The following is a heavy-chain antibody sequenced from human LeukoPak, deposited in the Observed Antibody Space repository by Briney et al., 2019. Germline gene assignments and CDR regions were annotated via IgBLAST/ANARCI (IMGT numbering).Heavy chain of an antibody. V-gene: IGHV3-30*04. J-gene: IGHJ4*02. Sequence: GGSLRLSCAASGFTFSSYAMHWVRQAPGKGLEWVAVISYDGSNKYYADSVKGRFTISRDNSENTLYLQMNSLRAEDTAVYYCARGAGYSSGWYHRNDYWGQGTLVTVS. CDR3: ARGAGYSSGWYHRNDY. CDR2: ISYDGSNK. D-gene: IGHD6-19*01. CDR1: GFTFSSYA.